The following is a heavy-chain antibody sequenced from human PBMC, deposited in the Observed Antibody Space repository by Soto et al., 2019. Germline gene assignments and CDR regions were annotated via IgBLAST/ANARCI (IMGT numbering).Heavy chain of an antibody. J-gene: IGHJ6*02. Sequence: PGGSLRLSCAASGFTFSSYAMHWVRQAPGKGLEWVAVISYDGSNKYYADSVKGRFTISRDNSKNTLYLQMNSLRAEDTAVYYCARGSYGSGSTRYYYGMDVWGQGTTVTVSS. CDR1: GFTFSSYA. D-gene: IGHD3-10*01. V-gene: IGHV3-30-3*01. CDR3: ARGSYGSGSTRYYYGMDV. CDR2: ISYDGSNK.